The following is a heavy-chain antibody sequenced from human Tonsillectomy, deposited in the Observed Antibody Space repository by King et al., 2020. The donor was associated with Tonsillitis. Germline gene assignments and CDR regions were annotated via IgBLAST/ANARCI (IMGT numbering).Heavy chain of an antibody. CDR3: ARGPYCGGDCYYSYYMAV. Sequence: VQLQQWGAGLLQPSETLSLTCAVYGGSFSGYYWSWIRQPPGKGLEWIGEINHSGSTNYNPSLKSRVTISVDTSKNQFSLKLSSVTAADTAVYYCARGPYCGGDCYYSYYMAVWGKGTTVTVSS. J-gene: IGHJ6*03. D-gene: IGHD2-21*02. CDR2: INHSGST. V-gene: IGHV4-34*01. CDR1: GGSFSGYY.